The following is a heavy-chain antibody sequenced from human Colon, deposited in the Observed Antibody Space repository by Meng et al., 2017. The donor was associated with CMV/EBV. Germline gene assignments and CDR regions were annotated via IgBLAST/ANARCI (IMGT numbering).Heavy chain of an antibody. D-gene: IGHD5-12*01. CDR3: ARVWGGYDYGFDY. CDR2: INPKSGGI. J-gene: IGHJ4*02. Sequence: ASVKVSCKASGYSFSGYYIHWVRQAPGPGLEWIGSINPKSGGIKYAQKFQGRVTMTTDTSINTAYMDLTRLTSEDTAVYFCARVWGGYDYGFDYWGQGTLVTVSS. CDR1: GYSFSGYY. V-gene: IGHV1-2*02.